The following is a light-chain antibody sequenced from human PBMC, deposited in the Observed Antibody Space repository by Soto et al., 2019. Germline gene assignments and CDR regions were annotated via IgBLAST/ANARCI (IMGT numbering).Light chain of an antibody. J-gene: IGKJ1*01. Sequence: DIQMTQSPSSLSASVGDTVTITCRASQSISSHLNWYQQKPGKAPNLLMYTASNLQSGVPSRFSGTGSGADFTLTISSLQPEDFATYYCQQNFNFPRTFGQGTKVDI. CDR2: TAS. CDR3: QQNFNFPRT. V-gene: IGKV1-39*01. CDR1: QSISSH.